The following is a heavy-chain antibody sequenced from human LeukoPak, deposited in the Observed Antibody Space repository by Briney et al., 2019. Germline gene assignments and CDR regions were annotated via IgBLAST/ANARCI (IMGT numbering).Heavy chain of an antibody. D-gene: IGHD2-2*01. CDR2: ISSSSSYI. CDR3: ARSGYCSSTSCSFDY. CDR1: AFTFRSYA. V-gene: IGHV3-21*01. J-gene: IGHJ4*02. Sequence: GGSLRLSCAASAFTFRSYAMSWVRQAGGKGLEWVSSISSSSSYIYYADSVKGRFTISRDNAKNSLYLQMNSLRAEDTAVYYCARSGYCSSTSCSFDYWGQGTLVTVSS.